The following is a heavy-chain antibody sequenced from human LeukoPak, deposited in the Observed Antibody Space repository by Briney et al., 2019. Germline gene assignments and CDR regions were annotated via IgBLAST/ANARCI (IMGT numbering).Heavy chain of an antibody. CDR2: ISGSGGST. V-gene: IGHV3-23*01. CDR3: ARWQQLVWGYYYYYMDV. J-gene: IGHJ6*03. D-gene: IGHD6-13*01. Sequence: GGSLRLSCTASGFTFGDYAMSWVRQAPGKGLEWVSAISGSGGSTYYADSVKGRFTISRDNAKNSLYLQMNSLRAEDTAVYYCARWQQLVWGYYYYYMDVWGKGTTVTVSS. CDR1: GFTFGDYA.